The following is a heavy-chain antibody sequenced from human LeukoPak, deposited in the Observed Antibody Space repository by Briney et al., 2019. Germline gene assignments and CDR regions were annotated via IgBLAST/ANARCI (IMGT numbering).Heavy chain of an antibody. V-gene: IGHV1-2*02. CDR2: INPNSGGT. J-gene: IGHJ4*02. Sequence: GTSVKVSCKASGYTFTDHDINWVRQAPGQGLEWMGWINPNSGGTNYAQKFQGRVTMTRDTSISTAYMELSRLRSDDTAVYYCARAVAVAGRAPGYWGQGTLVTVSS. D-gene: IGHD6-19*01. CDR3: ARAVAVAGRAPGY. CDR1: GYTFTDHD.